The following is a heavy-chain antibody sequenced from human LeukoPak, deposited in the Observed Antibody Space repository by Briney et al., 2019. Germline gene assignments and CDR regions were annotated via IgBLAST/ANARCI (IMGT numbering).Heavy chain of an antibody. J-gene: IGHJ4*02. D-gene: IGHD3-22*01. Sequence: ASGKVSCKVSGYTFTGYHMHWVRQAPGQGLEWMGLINPNSGGTNYGQKFQDRVTMTRDTSINTAYMELSSLRSDDTAVYYCARSRDFYDSSGYYRFYFDFWGQGTLVTVSS. V-gene: IGHV1-2*02. CDR3: ARSRDFYDSSGYYRFYFDF. CDR2: INPNSGGT. CDR1: GYTFTGYH.